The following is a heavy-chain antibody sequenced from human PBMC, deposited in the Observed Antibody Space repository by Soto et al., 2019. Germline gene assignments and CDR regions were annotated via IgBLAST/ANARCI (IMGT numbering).Heavy chain of an antibody. V-gene: IGHV1-3*01. CDR1: GYTFTRYA. J-gene: IGHJ6*02. Sequence: ASVKVSCKASGYTFTRYAMHWVRQAPGQRLEWMGWINAGNGNTKYSQKFQGRVTITRDTSASTAYMELSSLRSEDTAVYYCARDRVTGTQDYYYGMDVWGQGTTVTGS. CDR3: ARDRVTGTQDYYYGMDV. D-gene: IGHD1-20*01. CDR2: INAGNGNT.